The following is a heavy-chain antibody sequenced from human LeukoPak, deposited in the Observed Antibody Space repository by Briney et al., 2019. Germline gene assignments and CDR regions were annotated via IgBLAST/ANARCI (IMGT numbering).Heavy chain of an antibody. Sequence: PSETLSLTCTVSGASISSGSYSWGWIRQPPGKGLEWIGSVYYSGSTYYNPSLKSRVTISVDTSKNQFSLNRISVTAADTAYYMDVWGKRTTVTGSS. CDR3: V. CDR2: VYYSGST. CDR1: GASISSGSYS. J-gene: IGHJ6*03. V-gene: IGHV4-39*07.